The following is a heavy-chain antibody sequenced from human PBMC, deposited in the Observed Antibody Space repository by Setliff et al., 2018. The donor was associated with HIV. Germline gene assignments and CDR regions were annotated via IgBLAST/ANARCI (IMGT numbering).Heavy chain of an antibody. D-gene: IGHD3-22*01. J-gene: IGHJ4*02. CDR2: IYRSGST. Sequence: SETLSLTCGISDYSITSGYYWGWIRQPPGKGLEWIGSIYRSGSTYDNPSLKSRVTISFDTSKNQFSLILTSVTAADTAVYYCAITPLYYDSSGYYWPLNDYWGQGTLVTVSS. CDR1: DYSITSGYY. CDR3: AITPLYYDSSGYYWPLNDY. V-gene: IGHV4-38-2*01.